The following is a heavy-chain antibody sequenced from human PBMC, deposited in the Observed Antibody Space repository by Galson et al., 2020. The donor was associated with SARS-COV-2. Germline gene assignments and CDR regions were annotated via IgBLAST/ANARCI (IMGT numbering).Heavy chain of an antibody. J-gene: IGHJ5*01. D-gene: IGHD3-22*01. CDR2: IYASGGIT. V-gene: IGHV4-4*07. CDR3: ARERIAMIRNYYDSSGYPDS. CDR1: GTPIDSSF. Sequence: SETLSLTCTVSGTPIDSSFWSWIRQPAGRGLEWIGRIYASGGITIYNSSLESRVTMSVDTSKNHVSLSLSSVTAADTAVYYCARERIAMIRNYYDSSGYPDSWGQGILVTVSS.